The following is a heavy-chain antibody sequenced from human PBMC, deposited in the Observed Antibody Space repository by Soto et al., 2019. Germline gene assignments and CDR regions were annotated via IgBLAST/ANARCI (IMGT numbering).Heavy chain of an antibody. Sequence: QITLKESGPTLVKPTQTLTLTCTFSGFSLTTRGVGVGWIRQPPGKALEWLALIYWDNDEGYSPSLKSRLTIAKDTHKNQVVATMINMDPVDTATYYCAHRPSGYSYHFDYWGQGTLVTVSS. D-gene: IGHD5-18*01. CDR2: IYWDNDE. V-gene: IGHV2-5*02. CDR1: GFSLTTRGVG. J-gene: IGHJ4*02. CDR3: AHRPSGYSYHFDY.